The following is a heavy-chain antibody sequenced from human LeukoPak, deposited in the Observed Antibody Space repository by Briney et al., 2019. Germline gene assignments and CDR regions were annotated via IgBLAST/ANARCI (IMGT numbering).Heavy chain of an antibody. V-gene: IGHV4-61*02. CDR3: ARGAGTRSGTFDI. Sequence: SETLSLTCTVSGDSISSGSFYWSWTRQPAGKGLEWIGRIHTSGSTSYSPSLKSRVTMSIDTSKSQFSLKLNSVTATDTAVYYCARGAGTRSGTFDIWGQGTMVTVSS. J-gene: IGHJ3*02. CDR1: GDSISSGSFY. CDR2: IHTSGST. D-gene: IGHD1/OR15-1a*01.